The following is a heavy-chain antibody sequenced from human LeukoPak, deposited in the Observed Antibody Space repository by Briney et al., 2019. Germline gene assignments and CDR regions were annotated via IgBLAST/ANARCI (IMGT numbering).Heavy chain of an antibody. CDR3: AKVPHYDFWSGYYSYLDY. CDR1: GFTFNSYG. Sequence: GGTLRLSCAASGFTFNSYGMSWVRQAPGKGLEWVSGTSGSGDSTYYADSVKGRFTISRDNSKNTLYLQMNSLRAEDTALYYCAKVPHYDFWSGYYSYLDYWGQGTLVTVSS. CDR2: TSGSGDST. J-gene: IGHJ4*02. V-gene: IGHV3-23*01. D-gene: IGHD3-3*01.